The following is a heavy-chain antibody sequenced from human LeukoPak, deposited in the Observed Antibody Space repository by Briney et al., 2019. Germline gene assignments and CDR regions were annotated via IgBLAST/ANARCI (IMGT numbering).Heavy chain of an antibody. CDR3: ARYSGGISSGWLDY. D-gene: IGHD6-19*01. CDR2: INAGNGNT. CDR1: RYTFTSYA. V-gene: IGHV1-3*01. Sequence: ASVRVSCKASRYTFTSYAMHWVRQAPGQRLEWMGWINAGNGNTKYSQKFQGRVTITRDTSPSTAYMELSSLRSEDTAVYYCARYSGGISSGWLDYWGQGTLVAVSS. J-gene: IGHJ4*02.